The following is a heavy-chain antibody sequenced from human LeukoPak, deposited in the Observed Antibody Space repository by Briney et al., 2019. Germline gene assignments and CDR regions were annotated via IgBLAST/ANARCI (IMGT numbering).Heavy chain of an antibody. J-gene: IGHJ4*02. CDR3: ARSMYGEGRRIIDFDY. V-gene: IGHV3-72*01. Sequence: PGGSLRLSCAASGFTFSDHYIDWVRQAPGKGLEWVARTRNKVNSYTTAYAASVTGRFIVSRDDSSNSVYLQMNSLKIEDTAVYYCARSMYGEGRRIIDFDYWGQGSLLTVSS. CDR2: TRNKVNSYTT. D-gene: IGHD4/OR15-4a*01. CDR1: GFTFSDHY.